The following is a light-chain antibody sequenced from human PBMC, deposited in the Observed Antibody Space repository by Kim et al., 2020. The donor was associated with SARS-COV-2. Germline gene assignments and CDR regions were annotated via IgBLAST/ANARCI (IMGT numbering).Light chain of an antibody. J-gene: IGKJ2*01. V-gene: IGKV1-33*01. CDR2: DAF. CDR3: QHYYTVPPSHT. CDR1: HTISNS. Sequence: IQVTQFPSSLSAFVGDRVSITCQASHTISNSLNWYQHRPGKAPRLLIYDAFNLERGVPSRFSGSGSGTHFTLTIDSLQPEDSATYYCQHYYTVPPSHTFGQGTKLEIK.